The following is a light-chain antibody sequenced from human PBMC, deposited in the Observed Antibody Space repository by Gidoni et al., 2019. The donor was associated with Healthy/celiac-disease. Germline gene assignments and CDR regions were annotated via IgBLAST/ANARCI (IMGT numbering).Light chain of an antibody. CDR2: DVS. V-gene: IGLV2-14*03. CDR3: SSYTSSSTLV. CDR1: SSDVGGYNY. J-gene: IGLJ1*01. Sequence: QSALTQPASVSGYTGQSITISCTGTSSDVGGYNYVSWYQQHPGKAPKRMIYDVSNRPSGVSTRFSGSKSGNTASLTISGLQDEDEADYYCSSYTSSSTLVFGTGTKVTVL.